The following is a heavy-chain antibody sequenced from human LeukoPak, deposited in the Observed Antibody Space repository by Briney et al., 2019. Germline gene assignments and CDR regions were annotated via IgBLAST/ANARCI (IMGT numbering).Heavy chain of an antibody. Sequence: GGSLRLSCAASGFTVISNYMSWVRQAPGKGLEWVSVIYSGGSTYYADSVKGRFTISRDNSKNTLYLQMNSRRAEDTAVWYCMSGSGSDRTPYYYMDVWGTGTTVTVSS. CDR1: GFTVISNY. CDR2: IYSGGST. CDR3: MSGSGSDRTPYYYMDV. J-gene: IGHJ6*03. V-gene: IGHV3-53*01. D-gene: IGHD3-10*01.